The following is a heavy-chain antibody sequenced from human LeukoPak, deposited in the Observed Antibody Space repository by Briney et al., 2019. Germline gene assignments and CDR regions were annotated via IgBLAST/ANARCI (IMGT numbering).Heavy chain of an antibody. J-gene: IGHJ4*02. CDR2: IRSSSSYI. Sequence: VGSLRLSCAASGFTFSSYSMNWVRQAPGKGLEWVSSIRSSSSYIYYADSVKGRFAISRDNAKNSLYLQMNSLRAEDTAVYYCARDRGGKYCSSTSCPVDYWGQGTLVTVSS. CDR1: GFTFSSYS. D-gene: IGHD2-2*01. CDR3: ARDRGGKYCSSTSCPVDY. V-gene: IGHV3-21*01.